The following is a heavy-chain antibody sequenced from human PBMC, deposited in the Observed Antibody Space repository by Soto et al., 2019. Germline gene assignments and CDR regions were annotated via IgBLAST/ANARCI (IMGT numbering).Heavy chain of an antibody. J-gene: IGHJ4*02. CDR1: GGTFSSYA. CDR2: IVPIVGTT. Sequence: QVQLVQSGAEVRQPASSVKVSCKTSGGTFSSYAISWVRQGPGQGLEWMGGIVPIVGTTTYAQKFQGRVTITADEATSTAYMQLSRLRSDDTAVYYCVRVVAIPGYPDHWGQGTLVTVSS. CDR3: VRVVAIPGYPDH. D-gene: IGHD5-12*01. V-gene: IGHV1-69*12.